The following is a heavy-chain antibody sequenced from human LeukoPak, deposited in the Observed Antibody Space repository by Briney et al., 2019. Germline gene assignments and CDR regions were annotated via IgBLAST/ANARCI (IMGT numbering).Heavy chain of an antibody. Sequence: RASVKVSCKASGYTFTSYYMHWVRQAPGQGLEWMGIINPSGGSTSYAQKFQGRVTMTRDMSTSTVYMELSSLRSEDTAVYYCARDTFVGYDILTGYSATSHFDYWGQGTLVTVSS. J-gene: IGHJ4*02. CDR2: INPSGGST. CDR1: GYTFTSYY. CDR3: ARDTFVGYDILTGYSATSHFDY. D-gene: IGHD3-9*01. V-gene: IGHV1-46*01.